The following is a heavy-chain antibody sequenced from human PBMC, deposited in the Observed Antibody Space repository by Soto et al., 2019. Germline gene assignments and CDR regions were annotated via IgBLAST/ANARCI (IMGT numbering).Heavy chain of an antibody. CDR2: IYHSGST. CDR1: GGSISSSNW. Sequence: QVQLQESGPGLVKPSGTLSLTCAVSGGSISSSNWWSWVRQPPGKGLEWIGEIYHSGSTNYNPSLKSRVTISVDKSKNQFSLKLSSVTAADTAVYYCARDPSYYYGSGKNGYYYYGMDVWGQGTTVTVSS. J-gene: IGHJ6*02. D-gene: IGHD3-10*01. V-gene: IGHV4-4*02. CDR3: ARDPSYYYGSGKNGYYYYGMDV.